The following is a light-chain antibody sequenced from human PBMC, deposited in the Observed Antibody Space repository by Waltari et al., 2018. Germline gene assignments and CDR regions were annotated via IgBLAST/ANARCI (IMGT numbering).Light chain of an antibody. J-gene: IGKJ1*01. Sequence: EIVLTQSPATLSLSPGERATLSCRASQSVSSYLAWYQQKPVQAPRLLIYEAKHRATGIPARFSGSGSGTDFTLTISSLEPEDFAVYYCQQRSNWPRTFGQGTKVEIK. CDR1: QSVSSY. CDR2: EAK. CDR3: QQRSNWPRT. V-gene: IGKV3-11*01.